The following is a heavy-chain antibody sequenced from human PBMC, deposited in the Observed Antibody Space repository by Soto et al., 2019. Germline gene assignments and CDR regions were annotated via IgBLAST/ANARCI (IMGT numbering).Heavy chain of an antibody. J-gene: IGHJ6*03. D-gene: IGHD6-6*01. CDR2: IYYSGSS. Sequence: QLQLQESGPGLVKPSETLSLTCTVSGGSISSSSSYWGWIRQPPGKGLDWIASIYYSGSSYYNPSLKSRVTISVDTSRNQVSLKLNSVTAADTAVYYCARSAGTSSSYYYIDVWGKGTTVTVSS. V-gene: IGHV4-39*01. CDR3: ARSAGTSSSYYYIDV. CDR1: GGSISSSSSY.